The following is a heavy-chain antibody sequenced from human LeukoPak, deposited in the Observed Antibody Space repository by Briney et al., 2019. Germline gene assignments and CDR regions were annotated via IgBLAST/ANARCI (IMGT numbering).Heavy chain of an antibody. J-gene: IGHJ4*02. CDR2: IYYSGST. CDR3: ARHRAYYDSSGYYYPFDY. Sequence: SETLSLTCTVSGGSISSSSYYWGWIRQPPGKGLEWIGSIYYSGSTYYNPSLQSRVTISVDTSKNQSSLKLSSVPAADTAVYYCARHRAYYDSSGYYYPFDYWGQGTLVTVSS. D-gene: IGHD3-22*01. CDR1: GGSISSSSYY. V-gene: IGHV4-39*01.